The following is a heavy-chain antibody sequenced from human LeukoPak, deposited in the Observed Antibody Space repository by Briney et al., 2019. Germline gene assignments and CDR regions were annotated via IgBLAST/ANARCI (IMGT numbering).Heavy chain of an antibody. Sequence: SVKVSCKASGGTFSSYAISWVRQAPGQGLEWMGGIIPIFGTANYAQKFQGRVTITADESTSTAYMELSSLRAEDTALYYCAKGIVDDWLYSDAFDIWGQGTMVTVSS. D-gene: IGHD3-9*01. V-gene: IGHV1-69*13. CDR3: AKGIVDDWLYSDAFDI. CDR2: IIPIFGTA. J-gene: IGHJ3*02. CDR1: GGTFSSYA.